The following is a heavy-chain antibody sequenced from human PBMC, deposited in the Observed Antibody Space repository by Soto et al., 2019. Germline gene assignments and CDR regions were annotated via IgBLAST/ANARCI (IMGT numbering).Heavy chain of an antibody. D-gene: IGHD7-27*01. J-gene: IGHJ6*03. CDR3: ARDRLGIPHYYMDV. Sequence: SETLSLTCTVSGGSVSSGSYYWSWIRPPPGKGLEWIGYIYYSGSTNYNPSLKSRVTISVDTSKNQFSLKLSSVTAADTAVYYCARDRLGIPHYYMDVWGKGTTVTVSS. CDR2: IYYSGST. V-gene: IGHV4-61*01. CDR1: GGSVSSGSYY.